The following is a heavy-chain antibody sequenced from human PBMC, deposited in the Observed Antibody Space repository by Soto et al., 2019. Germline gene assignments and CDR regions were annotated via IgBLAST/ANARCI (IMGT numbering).Heavy chain of an antibody. V-gene: IGHV1-24*01. CDR3: ATVLITMVRGVIINFDY. Sequence: ASVKVSCKVSGYTLTELSIHWVRQAPGKGLEWMGGFDPEDGETIYAQKFQGRVTMTEDTSTETAYMELSSLRSEDTAVYYCATVLITMVRGVIINFDYWGQGTLVTVSS. D-gene: IGHD3-10*01. CDR1: GYTLTELS. J-gene: IGHJ4*02. CDR2: FDPEDGET.